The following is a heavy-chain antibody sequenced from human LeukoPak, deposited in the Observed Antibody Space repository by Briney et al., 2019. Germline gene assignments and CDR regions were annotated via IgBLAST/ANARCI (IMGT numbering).Heavy chain of an antibody. J-gene: IGHJ6*02. V-gene: IGHV5-51*01. CDR3: ARQGRGSSSSDYYYGMDV. Sequence: GESLKISCKGSGYSFTSYWIGWVRQMPGKGLEWMGIIYPGDSDTRYSPSFQGQVTISADKSISTAYLQWSSLKASDTAMYYCARQGRGSSSSDYYYGMDVWGQGITVTVSS. D-gene: IGHD6-6*01. CDR2: IYPGDSDT. CDR1: GYSFTSYW.